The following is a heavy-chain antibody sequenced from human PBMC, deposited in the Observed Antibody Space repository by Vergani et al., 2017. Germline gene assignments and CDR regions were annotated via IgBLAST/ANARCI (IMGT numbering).Heavy chain of an antibody. CDR3: ARGRIAVAGNTYYYYGMDV. Sequence: EVQLVESGGGLVQPGGSLRLSCAASGFTFSSYAMHWVRQAPGKGLEYVSAISSNGGSTYYANSVKGRFTISRDNSKNTLYLQMGSLRAEDMAVYYCARGRIAVAGNTYYYYGMDVWGQGTTVTVSS. CDR2: ISSNGGST. V-gene: IGHV3-64*01. CDR1: GFTFSSYA. D-gene: IGHD6-19*01. J-gene: IGHJ6*02.